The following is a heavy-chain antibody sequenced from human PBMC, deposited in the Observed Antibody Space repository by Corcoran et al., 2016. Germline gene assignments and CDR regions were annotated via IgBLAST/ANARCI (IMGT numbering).Heavy chain of an antibody. Sequence: EVQLVESGGGLIQPGGSLRLSCAASGFTVSSNYMSWVRQAPGKGLEWVSVIYSGGSTYYADSVKGRFTISRDNSKNTLYLQMNSLRAEDTAVDYCARAGGTVTAFGMDVWGQGTTVTVSS. CDR1: GFTVSSNY. J-gene: IGHJ6*02. V-gene: IGHV3-53*01. CDR2: IYSGGST. D-gene: IGHD2-21*02. CDR3: ARAGGTVTAFGMDV.